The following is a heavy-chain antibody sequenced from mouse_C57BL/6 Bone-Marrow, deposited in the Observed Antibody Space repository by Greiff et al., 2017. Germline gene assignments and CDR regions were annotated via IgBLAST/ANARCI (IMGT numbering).Heavy chain of an antibody. Sequence: EVQRVESGGDLVKPGGSLKLSCAASGFTFSSYGMSWVRQTPDKRLEWVATISSDGSYTYYPDSVKGRFTISRDNAKNTLYLQMSSLKSEDTAMYYCARRSRYLYYFDYWGQGTTLTVSS. CDR1: GFTFSSYG. CDR2: ISSDGSYT. J-gene: IGHJ2*01. CDR3: ARRSRYLYYFDY. V-gene: IGHV5-6*01. D-gene: IGHD5-1*01.